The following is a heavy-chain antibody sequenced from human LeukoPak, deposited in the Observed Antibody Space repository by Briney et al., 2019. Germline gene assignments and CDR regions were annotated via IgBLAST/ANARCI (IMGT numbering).Heavy chain of an antibody. CDR3: TTDPSPFFYDLSIGNY. V-gene: IGHV3-15*01. CDR1: GFTFSNAW. Sequence: PGGSLRLPCAASGFTFSNAWMSWVRQAPGKGLEWVGRIKSKTDGGTTDYAAPVKGRFTISRDDSKNTLYLQMNSLKTGDTAVYYCTTDPSPFFYDLSIGNYWGQGTLVTVSS. CDR2: IKSKTDGGTT. J-gene: IGHJ4*02. D-gene: IGHD2/OR15-2a*01.